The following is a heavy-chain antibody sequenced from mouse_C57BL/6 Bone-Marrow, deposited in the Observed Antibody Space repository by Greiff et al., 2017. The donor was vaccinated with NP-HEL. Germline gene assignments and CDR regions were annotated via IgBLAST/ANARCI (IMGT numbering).Heavy chain of an antibody. J-gene: IGHJ3*01. D-gene: IGHD2-4*01. Sequence: EVQLVESGVDLVKPGGSLKLSCAASGFTFSSYGMSWVRQTPDKRLEWVATISSGGSYTYYPDSVKGRFTISRDNAKNTLYLQMSSLKSEDTAMYYCARHVDYDWFAYWGQGTLVTVSA. CDR3: ARHVDYDWFAY. CDR2: ISSGGSYT. V-gene: IGHV5-6*01. CDR1: GFTFSSYG.